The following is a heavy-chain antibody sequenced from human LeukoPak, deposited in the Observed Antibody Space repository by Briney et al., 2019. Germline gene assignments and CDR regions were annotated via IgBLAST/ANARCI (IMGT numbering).Heavy chain of an antibody. J-gene: IGHJ3*02. CDR1: GGSISSYY. D-gene: IGHD6-6*01. V-gene: IGHV4-4*07. Sequence: SETLSLTCTVSGGSISSYYWTWIRQPPGKGLEWIGRIYTSGSSNYNPSLKSRVTLSLDTSKNQFSLKLTSVTAADTAVYYCARDAEYSSSSFAFDIWGQGTMVTVSS. CDR3: ARDAEYSSSSFAFDI. CDR2: IYTSGSS.